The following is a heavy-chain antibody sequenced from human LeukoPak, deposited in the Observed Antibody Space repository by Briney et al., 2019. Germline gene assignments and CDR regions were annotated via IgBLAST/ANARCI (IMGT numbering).Heavy chain of an antibody. D-gene: IGHD6-13*01. V-gene: IGHV1-2*02. J-gene: IGHJ4*02. Sequence: ASVKVSRKASGYSFTAHYIHWVRQAPGQGLEWMGCINPNTGGTNYAQNFQGRVTMTSDTSITTAYMGLSSLSSDDTAVYFCSRSSAAAGAVGYWGQGTLVTVSS. CDR2: INPNTGGT. CDR1: GYSFTAHY. CDR3: SRSSAAAGAVGY.